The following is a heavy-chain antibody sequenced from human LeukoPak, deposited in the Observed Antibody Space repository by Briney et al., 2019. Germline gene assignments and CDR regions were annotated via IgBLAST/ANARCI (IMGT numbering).Heavy chain of an antibody. D-gene: IGHD2-2*01. V-gene: IGHV4-39*01. J-gene: IGHJ3*02. CDR3: ASLATVVPAAIAFDI. Sequence: PSETLSLTCTVSGGSISSSSYYWGWIRQPPGKGLEWIGSIYYSGSTYYNPSLKSRVTISVDTSKNQFSLKLSSVTAADTAVYYCASLATVVPAAIAFDIWGQGTMVTVSS. CDR1: GGSISSSSYY. CDR2: IYYSGST.